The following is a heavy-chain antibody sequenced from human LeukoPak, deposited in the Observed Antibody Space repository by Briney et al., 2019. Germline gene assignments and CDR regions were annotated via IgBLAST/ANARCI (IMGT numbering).Heavy chain of an antibody. CDR2: IWYDGSNK. CDR3: ARPKYSSGWYPDY. D-gene: IGHD6-19*01. CDR1: GFTFSSYG. Sequence: GRSLRLSCAASGFTFSSYGMHWVRQAPGKGLEWVAVIWYDGSNKYYADSVKGRFTISRDNSKNTLYLQMISLSAEDTAVYYCARPKYSSGWYPDYWGQGTLVTVSS. V-gene: IGHV3-33*01. J-gene: IGHJ4*02.